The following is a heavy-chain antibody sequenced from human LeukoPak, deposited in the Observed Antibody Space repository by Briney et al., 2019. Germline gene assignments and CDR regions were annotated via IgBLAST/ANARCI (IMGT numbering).Heavy chain of an antibody. CDR3: ARATYYYYMDV. V-gene: IGHV3-7*01. CDR2: IKQDGSEK. J-gene: IGHJ6*03. Sequence: PGGSLRLSCAASGFTFSSYWMSWVRQAPGKGLEWVANIKQDGSEKYYVDSVKGRFTISRDNAKNSLHLQMNSLRAEDTAVYYCARATYYYYMDVWGKGTTVTVSS. CDR1: GFTFSSYW.